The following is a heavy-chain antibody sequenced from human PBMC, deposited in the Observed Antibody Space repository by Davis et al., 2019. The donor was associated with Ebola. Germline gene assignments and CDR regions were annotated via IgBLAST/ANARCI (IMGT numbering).Heavy chain of an antibody. CDR1: GGSISSGGYY. V-gene: IGHV4-31*03. D-gene: IGHD3-3*02. CDR3: ASSGISHFFYYGLDV. J-gene: IGHJ6*02. Sequence: SETLSLTCTVSGGSISSGGYYWSWIRQHPGKGLEWIGYIYYSGSTYYNPSLKSRVTISVDTSKNQFSLKLRSVTAADTAVYFCASSGISHFFYYGLDVWGQGTTVTVSS. CDR2: IYYSGST.